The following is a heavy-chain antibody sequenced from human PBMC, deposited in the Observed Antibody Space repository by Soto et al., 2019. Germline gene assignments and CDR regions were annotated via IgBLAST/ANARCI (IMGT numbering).Heavy chain of an antibody. D-gene: IGHD3-16*02. V-gene: IGHV4-39*01. CDR1: GDSLSAGPYH. Sequence: QLQLQESGPGLVKPSETLSLTCSVSGDSLSAGPYHWGWIRQPPGKGLEWIGNVYNSGRTSYSPSLKSPVTISVDTSKNQFSLRLTSVTAADTAVYFCARHPPYRTFAFWGQGTLVTVSS. CDR3: ARHPPYRTFAF. CDR2: VYNSGRT. J-gene: IGHJ4*02.